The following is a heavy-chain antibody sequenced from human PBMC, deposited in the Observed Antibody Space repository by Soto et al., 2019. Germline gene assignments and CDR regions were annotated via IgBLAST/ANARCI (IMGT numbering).Heavy chain of an antibody. CDR2: ISYDGSNK. V-gene: IGHV3-30*18. J-gene: IGHJ4*02. Sequence: QVQLVESGGGVVQPGRSLRLSCAASGFTFSSYGMHWVRQAPGKGLEWVAVISYDGSNKYYADSVKGRFTISRDNYKNTLYLQMNSLRAEDTAVYYCAKGGNYYDSSGYYTEIDYFDYWGQGTLVTVSS. D-gene: IGHD3-22*01. CDR3: AKGGNYYDSSGYYTEIDYFDY. CDR1: GFTFSSYG.